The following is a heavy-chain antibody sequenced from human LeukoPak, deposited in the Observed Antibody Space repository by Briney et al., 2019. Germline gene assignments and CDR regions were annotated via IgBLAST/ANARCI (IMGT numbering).Heavy chain of an antibody. CDR3: AREYYYDFWSGYYSLDYYYYGMDV. V-gene: IGHV1-18*01. CDR2: ISAYNGNT. D-gene: IGHD3-3*01. J-gene: IGHJ6*02. Sequence: ASVKVSCKASGYTFTSYGISWVRQAPGQGLEWMGWISAYNGNTNYAQKLQGRVTMTTDTSTSTAYMELRSLRPDDTAVYYCAREYYYDFWSGYYSLDYYYYGMDVWGQGTTVTVSS. CDR1: GYTFTSYG.